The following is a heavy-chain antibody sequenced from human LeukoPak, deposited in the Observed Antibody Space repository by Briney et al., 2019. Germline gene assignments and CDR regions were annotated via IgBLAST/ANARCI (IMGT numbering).Heavy chain of an antibody. CDR3: AKTGNPATGDY. CDR1: GFTVSSNY. CDR2: IYSGGYT. J-gene: IGHJ4*02. V-gene: IGHV3-53*01. Sequence: GGSLRLSCAASGFTVSSNYMSWVRQAPGKGLEWVSVIYSGGYTYYADSVKGRFAISRDNSKNTLYLQMNSLRAEDTAVYYCAKTGNPATGDYWGQGTLVTVSS. D-gene: IGHD1-1*01.